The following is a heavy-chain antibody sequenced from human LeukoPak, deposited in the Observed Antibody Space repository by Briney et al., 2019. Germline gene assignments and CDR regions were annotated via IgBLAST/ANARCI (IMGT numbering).Heavy chain of an antibody. V-gene: IGHV4-61*01. CDR2: IYYSGST. CDR3: ARDLAQADAFDI. CDR1: GGSVSSGNYY. J-gene: IGHJ3*02. Sequence: SETLSLTCTVSGGSVSSGNYYWSWIRQPPGKGLEYICYIYYSGSTNYNPSFKRRVTISVDTSKNQFSLKLSSVTAADTAVYYCARDLAQADAFDIWGQGTMVTVSS.